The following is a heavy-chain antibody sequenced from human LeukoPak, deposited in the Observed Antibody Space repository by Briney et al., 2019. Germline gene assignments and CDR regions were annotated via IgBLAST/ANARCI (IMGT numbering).Heavy chain of an antibody. V-gene: IGHV4-4*07. CDR2: IYTSGST. Sequence: PSETLSLTCTVSGGSISSYYWSWIRQPAGKGLEWIGRIYTSGSTNYNPSLKSRVTMSVDTSKNQFSLKLSSVTAADTAVYYCARGGGYCSSTSCYTLCCFDYWGQGTLVTVSS. J-gene: IGHJ4*02. CDR3: ARGGGYCSSTSCYTLCCFDY. CDR1: GGSISSYY. D-gene: IGHD2-2*02.